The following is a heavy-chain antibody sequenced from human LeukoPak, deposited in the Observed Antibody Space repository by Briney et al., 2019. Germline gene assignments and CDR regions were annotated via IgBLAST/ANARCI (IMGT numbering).Heavy chain of an antibody. CDR3: AAEWLVQGGSGY. CDR1: GGSISSYY. Sequence: SETLSLTCTVSGGSISSYYWSWIRQPPGKGLEWIGYIYYSGSTNYNPSLKSRVTISIDTSKNQFSLKLSSVTAADTAVYYCAAEWLVQGGSGYWGQGTLVTVSS. V-gene: IGHV4-59*01. D-gene: IGHD6-19*01. J-gene: IGHJ4*02. CDR2: IYYSGST.